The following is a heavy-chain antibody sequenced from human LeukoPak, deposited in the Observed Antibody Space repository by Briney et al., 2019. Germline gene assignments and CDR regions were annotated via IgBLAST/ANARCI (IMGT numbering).Heavy chain of an antibody. CDR1: GGSFSGYY. CDR2: INHSGST. J-gene: IGHJ4*02. CDR3: ARGSRGIVLMVYARTYFDY. V-gene: IGHV4-34*01. Sequence: PSETLSLTCAVYGGSFSGYYWSWIRQPPGKVLEWIGEINHSGSTNYNPSLKSRVTISVDTSKNQFSLKLSSVTAADTAVYYCARGSRGIVLMVYARTYFDYWGQGTLVTVSS. D-gene: IGHD2-8*01.